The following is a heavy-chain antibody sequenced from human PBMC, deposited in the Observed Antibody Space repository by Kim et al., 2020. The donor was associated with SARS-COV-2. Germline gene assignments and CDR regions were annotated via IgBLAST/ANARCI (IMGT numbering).Heavy chain of an antibody. CDR3: ARGFFGTFNWFDP. D-gene: IGHD3-3*01. CDR1: GYTFIDSY. J-gene: IGHJ5*02. Sequence: ASVKVSCKASGYTFIDSYIHWVRQAPGQGLEWMGRINPDSGDTNFVPKFRGRVTMTTDTSVSTAYMEVSNLRSDDTAVYYCARGFFGTFNWFDPWGPGTLVTVSS. CDR2: INPDSGDT. V-gene: IGHV1-2*06.